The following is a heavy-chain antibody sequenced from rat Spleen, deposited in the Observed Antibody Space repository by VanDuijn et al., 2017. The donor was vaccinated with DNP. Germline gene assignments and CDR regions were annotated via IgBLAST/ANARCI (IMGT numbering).Heavy chain of an antibody. CDR1: GFSLTSHS. J-gene: IGHJ3*01. CDR3: ARSPETSYIYFPWAY. Sequence: QVQLKESGPGLVQPSQTLSLTCTVSGFSLTSHSVSWVRQPPGKGLEWMGVIWNNGGTRYNSVLKSRLRISKDTSKSQVFLKMNSLQTEDTATYYCARSPETSYIYFPWAYWGQGTLVIVSS. V-gene: IGHV2-41*01. CDR2: IWNNGGT. D-gene: IGHD1-2*01.